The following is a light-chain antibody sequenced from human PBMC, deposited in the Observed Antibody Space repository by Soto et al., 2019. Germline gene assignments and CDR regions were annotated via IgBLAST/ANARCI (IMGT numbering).Light chain of an antibody. CDR3: QTWGTGIQV. V-gene: IGLV4-69*01. CDR2: LNSDGSH. J-gene: IGLJ2*01. Sequence: QLVLTQSPSAYASLGASVKLTCTLSSGHSSYAIAWHQQQPEKGPRYLMKLNSDGSHSKGDGIPDRFSGYSSGAERYLTISSLQSEDEADYYVQTWGTGIQVFGGGTKLTVL. CDR1: SGHSSYA.